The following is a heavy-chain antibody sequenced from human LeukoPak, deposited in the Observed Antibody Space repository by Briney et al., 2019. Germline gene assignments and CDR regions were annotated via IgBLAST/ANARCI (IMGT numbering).Heavy chain of an antibody. J-gene: IGHJ3*02. D-gene: IGHD3-22*01. CDR3: ARHDYYYDSSGYGAFDI. V-gene: IGHV4-39*01. Sequence: SETLSLTCTVSGGSISSYYWGWIRQPPGKGLEWIGSIYYSGSTYYNPSLKSRVTISVDTSKNQFSLKLSSVTAADTAVYYCARHDYYYDSSGYGAFDIWGQGTMVTVSS. CDR1: GGSISSYY. CDR2: IYYSGST.